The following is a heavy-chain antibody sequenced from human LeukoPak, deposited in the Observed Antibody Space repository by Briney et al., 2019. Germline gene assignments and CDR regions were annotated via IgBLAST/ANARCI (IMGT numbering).Heavy chain of an antibody. Sequence: SGPARVKPTQTLTLTCTFSGFSLSTSGMCVSWIRQPPEKALEWLALIDWDDDKYYSTSLKTRLTISKDTSKNQVVLTMTNMDPVDAATYYCARMATVGTRYYYYGMDVWGQGTTVTVSS. CDR2: IDWDDDK. CDR3: ARMATVGTRYYYYGMDV. CDR1: GFSLSTSGMC. J-gene: IGHJ6*02. V-gene: IGHV2-70*01. D-gene: IGHD4-23*01.